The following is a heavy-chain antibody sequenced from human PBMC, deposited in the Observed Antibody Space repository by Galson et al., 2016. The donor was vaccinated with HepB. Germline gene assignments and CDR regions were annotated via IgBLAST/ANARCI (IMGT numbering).Heavy chain of an antibody. D-gene: IGHD2-21*02. CDR2: ISGHDDK. Sequence: PALVKPTQTLTLTCTFSGFSLSTTGVDVGWIRQPPGKTLEWLALISGHDDKRYPPSLKSRLTISKDTSKQQVLLTMTNVDPVDTATYYCIHSSDLHHAFDIWGQGTSVIVSS. J-gene: IGHJ3*02. CDR1: GFSLSTTGVD. V-gene: IGHV2-5*01. CDR3: IHSSDLHHAFDI.